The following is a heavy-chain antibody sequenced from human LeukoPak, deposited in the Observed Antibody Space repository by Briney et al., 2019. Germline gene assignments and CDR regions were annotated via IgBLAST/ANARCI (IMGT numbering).Heavy chain of an antibody. CDR1: GFSFISYG. Sequence: GGSLRLSCAASGFSFISYGMHWVRQAPGKGLEGVGVISDDGRRKDYADSVKGRFTISRDNSKDTLYLQMNSLRAEDTAVYYCAKRPSDYGDYVSYFDYWGQGTLVTVSS. D-gene: IGHD4-17*01. J-gene: IGHJ4*02. CDR2: ISDDGRRK. CDR3: AKRPSDYGDYVSYFDY. V-gene: IGHV3-30*18.